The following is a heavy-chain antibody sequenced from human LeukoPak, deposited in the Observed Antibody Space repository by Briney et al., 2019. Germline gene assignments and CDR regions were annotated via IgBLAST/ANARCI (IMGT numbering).Heavy chain of an antibody. Sequence: PGGSLRLSCAASGFTVSSNYMSWVRQAPGKGLEWVSVIYSGGSTYYADSVKGRFTISRDNSKNTLYLQMNSLRAEDTAFYYCAKEAHYSQMDTYFITLDSWGQGTLVTVSS. CDR3: AKEAHYSQMDTYFITLDS. CDR2: IYSGGST. J-gene: IGHJ4*02. CDR1: GFTVSSNY. V-gene: IGHV3-66*01. D-gene: IGHD5-24*01.